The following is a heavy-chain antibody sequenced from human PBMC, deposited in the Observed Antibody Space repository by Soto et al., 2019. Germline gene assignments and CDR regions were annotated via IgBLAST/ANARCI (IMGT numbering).Heavy chain of an antibody. J-gene: IGHJ6*02. CDR3: ARHPDYDFWSGYSEASYYYYGMDV. CDR1: GYSFTSYW. Sequence: PGESLKISCKGSGYSFTSYWISWVRQMPGKGLEWMGRIDPSDSYTNYSPSFQGHVTISADKSISTAYLQWSSLKASDTAMYYCARHPDYDFWSGYSEASYYYYGMDVWGQGTTVTVSS. CDR2: IDPSDSYT. D-gene: IGHD3-3*01. V-gene: IGHV5-10-1*01.